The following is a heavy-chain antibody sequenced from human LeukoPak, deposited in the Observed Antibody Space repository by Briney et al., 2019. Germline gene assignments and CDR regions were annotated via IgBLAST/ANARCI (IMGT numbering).Heavy chain of an antibody. V-gene: IGHV3-23*01. J-gene: IGHJ6*03. CDR3: ARDSSGWEYYYYYYMDV. CDR2: ISGSGDST. Sequence: PGGSLRLSCAASGFTFSSFGMNWVRQAPGKGLEWVSAISGSGDSTYSADSVKGRFTISRDNSKNTLYLQMNSLRAEDTAVYYCARDSSGWEYYYYYYMDVWGKGTTVTVSS. D-gene: IGHD6-19*01. CDR1: GFTFSSFG.